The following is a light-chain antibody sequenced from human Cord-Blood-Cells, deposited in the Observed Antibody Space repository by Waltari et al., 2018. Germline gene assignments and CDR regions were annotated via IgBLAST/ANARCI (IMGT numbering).Light chain of an antibody. Sequence: QSALTQPASVSGSPGQSITTPCTGTRLDDGSYNLVCWYEQHPGKAPKLMIYEGSKRPSGVSNRFSGSKSGNTASLTISGLQAEDEADYYCCSYASSSTYVFGTGTKVTVL. CDR2: EGS. CDR3: CSYASSSTYV. J-gene: IGLJ1*01. V-gene: IGLV2-23*01. CDR1: RLDDGSYNL.